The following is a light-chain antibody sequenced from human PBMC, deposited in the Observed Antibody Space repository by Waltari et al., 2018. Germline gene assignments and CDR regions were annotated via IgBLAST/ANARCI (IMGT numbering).Light chain of an antibody. Sequence: DIQLTQSPSFLSASVGYRVTITCRASQVIGSYLAWYQQKPGKAPKLLIYGASTLQTGVTSRFSGSGSGTEFTLTISSLQPEDFATYYCQQLNSYPRGTFGQGTKVEIK. CDR3: QQLNSYPRGT. V-gene: IGKV1-9*01. J-gene: IGKJ1*01. CDR2: GAS. CDR1: QVIGSY.